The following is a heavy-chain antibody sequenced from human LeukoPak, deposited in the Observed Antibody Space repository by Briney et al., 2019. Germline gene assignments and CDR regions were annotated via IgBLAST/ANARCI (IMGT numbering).Heavy chain of an antibody. J-gene: IGHJ5*02. CDR2: IYYSGST. CDR3: ATSSSWYFWFDP. V-gene: IGHV4-59*11. CDR1: GGSFNTHY. D-gene: IGHD6-13*01. Sequence: TSETLSLTCTVSGGSFNTHYWNWIRQPPGKGLEWIGYIYYSGSTNYNPSLKSRVTISVDTSKNQFSLKLSSVTAADTAVYYCATSSSWYFWFDPWGQGTLVTVSS.